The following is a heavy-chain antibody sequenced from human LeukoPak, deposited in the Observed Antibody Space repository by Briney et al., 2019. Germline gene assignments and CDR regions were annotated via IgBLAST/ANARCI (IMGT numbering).Heavy chain of an antibody. J-gene: IGHJ6*03. D-gene: IGHD2-15*01. CDR2: ISAYNGNT. CDR3: ARARVVVGYYYYYYMDV. CDR1: GYTFTSYG. Sequence: ASVKVSCKASGYTFTSYGISWVRQAPGQGLEWMGWISAYNGNTNYAQKLQGRVTMTTDTSTSTAYMELRSLRSDDTAVYYCARARVVVGYYYYYYMDVWGKGTTVTVSS. V-gene: IGHV1-18*01.